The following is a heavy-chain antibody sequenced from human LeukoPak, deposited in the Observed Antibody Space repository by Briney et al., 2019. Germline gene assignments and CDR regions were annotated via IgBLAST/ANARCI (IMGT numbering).Heavy chain of an antibody. CDR1: GFTFSSYS. D-gene: IGHD3-10*01. Sequence: GGSLRLSCAASGFTFSSYSMNWVRQAPGKGLEWVSYISSGSSTINYADSVKGRFTISRDNAKNSLYLQMNSLRAEDTAVYYCAKGKAGITMVRGVKSFDIWGQGTMVTVSS. CDR3: AKGKAGITMVRGVKSFDI. CDR2: ISSGSSTI. V-gene: IGHV3-48*04. J-gene: IGHJ3*02.